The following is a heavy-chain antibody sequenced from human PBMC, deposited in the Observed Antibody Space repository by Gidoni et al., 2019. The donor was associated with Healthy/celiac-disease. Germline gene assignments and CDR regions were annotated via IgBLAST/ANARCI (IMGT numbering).Heavy chain of an antibody. CDR2: IRSKAYGGTT. D-gene: IGHD5-12*01. CDR1: GFTFGDYA. V-gene: IGHV3-49*04. J-gene: IGHJ4*02. Sequence: EVQLVESGGGLVQPGRSLRLSCTASGFTFGDYAMSWVRQAPGKGLEWVGFIRSKAYGGTTEYAASVKGRFTSSRDDSKSIAYLQMNSLKTEDTAVYYCTRFVGEMATNAPGYWGQGTLVTVSS. CDR3: TRFVGEMATNAPGY.